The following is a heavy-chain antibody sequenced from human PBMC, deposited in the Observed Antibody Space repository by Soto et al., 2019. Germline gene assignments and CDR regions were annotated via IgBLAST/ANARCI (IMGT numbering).Heavy chain of an antibody. D-gene: IGHD2-2*02. Sequence: QVQLVQSGAEVKTPGSSLKVSCKVSGSRFSNYVISWVRQAPGHGLEWLGRIIPIFNSTKYAQSFQGRVTITADKSTSTASLALSSLRSDDTAVYYCAREGRGKKAGYNGLVSLGYWGQGPLVTVSS. CDR2: IIPIFNST. V-gene: IGHV1-69*06. CDR1: GSRFSNYV. CDR3: AREGRGKKAGYNGLVSLGY. J-gene: IGHJ4*02.